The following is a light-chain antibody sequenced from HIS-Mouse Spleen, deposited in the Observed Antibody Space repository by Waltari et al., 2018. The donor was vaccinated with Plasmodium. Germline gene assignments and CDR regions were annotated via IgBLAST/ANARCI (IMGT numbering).Light chain of an antibody. Sequence: SYELTQPPSVSVSPGQTARITCSGDALPKQYAYWYQQKPGQAPGLVIYKDSERPSGIPERFSGSSSGTPVTLTISGVQAEDEADYYCQSADSSGTYQVFGGGTKLTVL. CDR1: ALPKQY. CDR2: KDS. J-gene: IGLJ2*01. V-gene: IGLV3-25*03. CDR3: QSADSSGTYQV.